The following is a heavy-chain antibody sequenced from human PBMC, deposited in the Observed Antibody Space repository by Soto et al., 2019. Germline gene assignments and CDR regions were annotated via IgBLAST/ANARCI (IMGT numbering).Heavy chain of an antibody. CDR3: ARVLSGAEARYHP. J-gene: IGHJ5*02. D-gene: IGHD2-2*01. V-gene: IGHV1-18*01. Sequence: QGQLVQSGVEVKKPGASVKVSCSASGNTFTNFGVTWVRQAPGQGLEWMGWISPYTDDPSYAQKCQGRVTMNIDTSTRTADLALRRLTSDDTAVDSCARVLSGAEARYHPWGQGTLVNVSS. CDR2: ISPYTDDP. CDR1: GNTFTNFG.